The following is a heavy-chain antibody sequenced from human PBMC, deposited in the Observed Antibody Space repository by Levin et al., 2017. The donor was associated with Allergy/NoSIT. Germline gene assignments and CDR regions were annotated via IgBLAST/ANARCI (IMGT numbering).Heavy chain of an antibody. J-gene: IGHJ6*02. V-gene: IGHV3-23*01. CDR1: GFTFSSHC. D-gene: IGHD3-16*01. CDR2: ISASGSST. CDR3: ARAGPDHYGADG. Sequence: GESLKISCEASGFTFSSHCMTWVRQAPGKGLEWVSAISASGSSTYFADSVKGRFTISRDNSKNTLYMHMNSLRAEDTAVYYCARAGPDHYGADGWGQGTTVIVSS.